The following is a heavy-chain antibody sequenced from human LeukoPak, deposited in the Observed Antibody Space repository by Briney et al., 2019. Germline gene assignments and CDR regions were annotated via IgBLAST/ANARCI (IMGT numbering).Heavy chain of an antibody. V-gene: IGHV1-2*02. Sequence: ASVKVSCKASGYTFTGYYMHWVRQAPGQGLEWMGWINPNSGGTNYAQKFQGRVTMARDTSISTAYMELSRLRSDDTAAYYCARVSSCYTLDYWGQGTLVTVSS. J-gene: IGHJ4*02. CDR1: GYTFTGYY. CDR3: ARVSSCYTLDY. D-gene: IGHD2-2*02. CDR2: INPNSGGT.